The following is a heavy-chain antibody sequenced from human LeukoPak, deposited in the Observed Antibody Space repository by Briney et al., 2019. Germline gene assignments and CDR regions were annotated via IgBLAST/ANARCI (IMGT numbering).Heavy chain of an antibody. J-gene: IGHJ6*02. CDR3: ARGRYYGMDV. Sequence: GGSLRLSCAASGFTFTSYWMHWARHAPGKGLVWVSRVNSDGSSTTYADSVKGRFTISRDNAKNTLYLQMNSLRAEDTAVYYCARGRYYGMDVWGQGTLVTVSS. CDR1: GFTFTSYW. V-gene: IGHV3-74*01. CDR2: VNSDGSST.